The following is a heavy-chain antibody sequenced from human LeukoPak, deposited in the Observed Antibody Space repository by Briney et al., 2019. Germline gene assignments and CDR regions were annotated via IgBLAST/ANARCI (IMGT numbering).Heavy chain of an antibody. Sequence: GGSLRLSCAASGFTFSTYSMNWVRQAPGKGLEWVSVIYSGGSTYYADSVKGRFTISRDNSKNTLYLQMNSLRAEDTAVYYCASSYYFDYWGQGTLVTVSS. V-gene: IGHV3-53*01. J-gene: IGHJ4*02. CDR2: IYSGGST. CDR3: ASSYYFDY. CDR1: GFTFSTYS.